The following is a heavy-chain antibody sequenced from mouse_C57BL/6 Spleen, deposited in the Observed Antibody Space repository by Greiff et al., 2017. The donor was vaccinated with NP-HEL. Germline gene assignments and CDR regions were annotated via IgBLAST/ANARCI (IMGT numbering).Heavy chain of an antibody. CDR2: FYPGSGSI. D-gene: IGHD1-1*01. CDR3: ARHEEGGYYGSRALYFDY. CDR1: GYTFTEYT. J-gene: IGHJ2*01. Sequence: VQLVESGAELVKPGASVKLSCKASGYTFTEYTIHWVKQRSGQGLEWIGWFYPGSGSIKYNEKFKDKATLTADKSSSTVYMELSRLTSEDSAVYFCARHEEGGYYGSRALYFDYWGQGTTLKVSS. V-gene: IGHV1-62-2*01.